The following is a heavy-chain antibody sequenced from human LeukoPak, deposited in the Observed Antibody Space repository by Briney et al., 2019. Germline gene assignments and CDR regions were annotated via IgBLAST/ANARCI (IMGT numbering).Heavy chain of an antibody. CDR1: GFTFSSYA. V-gene: IGHV3-30*04. CDR3: ARCEGHYGDYAFDY. J-gene: IGHJ4*02. D-gene: IGHD4-17*01. Sequence: GGSLRLSCAASGFTFSSYAMHWVRQAPGKGLEWVAVISYDGSNKYYADSVKGRFTISRDNSKNTLYLQMNSLRAEDTAVYYCARCEGHYGDYAFDYWGQGTLVTVSS. CDR2: ISYDGSNK.